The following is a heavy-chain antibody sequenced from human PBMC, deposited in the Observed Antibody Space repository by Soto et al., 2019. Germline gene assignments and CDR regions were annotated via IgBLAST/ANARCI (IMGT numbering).Heavy chain of an antibody. D-gene: IGHD4-17*01. CDR2: IYYSGST. J-gene: IGHJ3*02. CDR1: GGSISSGGYY. CDR3: ARAQNDYGDKRAQSAFDI. Sequence: QVQLQESGPGLVKPSQTLSLTCTVSGGSISSGGYYWSWIRQHPGKGLEWIGYIYYSGSTYYNPSLKSRITISVDTSKNQFSLKLSSVTAADTAVYYCARAQNDYGDKRAQSAFDIWGQGTMVTVSS. V-gene: IGHV4-31*03.